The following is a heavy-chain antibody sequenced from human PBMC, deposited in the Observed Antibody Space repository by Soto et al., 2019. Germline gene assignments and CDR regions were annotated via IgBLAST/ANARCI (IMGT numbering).Heavy chain of an antibody. V-gene: IGHV4-4*02. CDR1: GGSISSSNW. CDR3: ARLNWNYGNYYYGMDV. D-gene: IGHD1-7*01. Sequence: SETLSLACAVSGGSISSSNWWSWVRQPPGKGLEWIGEIYHSGSTNYNPSLKSRVTISVDKSKNQFSLKLSSVTAADTAVYYCARLNWNYGNYYYGMDVWGQGNTVTVSS. J-gene: IGHJ6*02. CDR2: IYHSGST.